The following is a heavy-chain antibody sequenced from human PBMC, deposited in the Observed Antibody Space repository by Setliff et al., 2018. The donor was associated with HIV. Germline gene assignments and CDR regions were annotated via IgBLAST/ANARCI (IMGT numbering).Heavy chain of an antibody. CDR1: EFRFSNYW. D-gene: IGHD3-10*01. J-gene: IGHJ6*02. Sequence: PGGSMRLSCVASEFRFSNYWMAWVRQAPGKGLEWVGNINQDVSEENYVDSVKGRFTISRENAKKSLYLQMNSLRGEDTAVYYCARKLRPGHGMDVWGQGTTVTVSS. CDR3: ARKLRPGHGMDV. V-gene: IGHV3-7*01. CDR2: INQDVSEE.